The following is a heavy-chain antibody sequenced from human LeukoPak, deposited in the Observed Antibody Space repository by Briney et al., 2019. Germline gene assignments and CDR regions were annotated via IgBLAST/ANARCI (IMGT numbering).Heavy chain of an antibody. CDR3: TRHDILEMATTPFDY. D-gene: IGHD5-24*01. CDR2: IRSKANSYAT. J-gene: IGHJ4*02. CDR1: GFTFSGSA. V-gene: IGHV3-73*01. Sequence: GGSLRLSCAASGFTFSGSAMHWVRQASGKGLEWVGRIRSKANSYATAYAASVKGRFTISRDHSKNTAYLQMNSLKTEDTAVYYCTRHDILEMATTPFDYWGQGTLVTVSS.